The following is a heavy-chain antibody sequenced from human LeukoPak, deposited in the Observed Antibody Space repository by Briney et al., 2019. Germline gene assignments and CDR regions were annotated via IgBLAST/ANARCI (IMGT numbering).Heavy chain of an antibody. CDR3: AKVKQQLVLIGAFDI. J-gene: IGHJ3*02. CDR2: IRYDGSNK. CDR1: GFTFSSYG. D-gene: IGHD6-13*01. V-gene: IGHV3-30*02. Sequence: GGSLRLSCAASGFTFSSYGMHWVRQAPGKGLEWVAFIRYDGSNKYYADSVKGRFTISRDNSKNTLYLQMNSLRAEDTAVYYCAKVKQQLVLIGAFDIWGQGTMVTVSS.